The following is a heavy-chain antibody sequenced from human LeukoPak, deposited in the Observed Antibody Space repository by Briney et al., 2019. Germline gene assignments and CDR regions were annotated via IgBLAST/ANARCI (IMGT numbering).Heavy chain of an antibody. Sequence: SETLSLTCSVSGYSISSGYFWGWIRQPPGKGLEWIGSIYHSGSTSYNPSLKSRLTISVDTSKNQFSLKLNFVTAADTAMYYCARMFRSSWYINWFDPWGQGTLVTVSS. CDR3: ARMFRSSWYINWFDP. V-gene: IGHV4-38-2*01. CDR1: GYSISSGYF. D-gene: IGHD6-13*01. CDR2: IYHSGST. J-gene: IGHJ5*02.